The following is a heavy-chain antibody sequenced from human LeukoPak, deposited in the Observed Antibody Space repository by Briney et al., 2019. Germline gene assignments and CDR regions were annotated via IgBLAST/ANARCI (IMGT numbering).Heavy chain of an antibody. CDR2: ISYDGSNK. CDR3: ARGKEQWLVHAFDI. D-gene: IGHD6-19*01. V-gene: IGHV3-30*04. Sequence: GGSLRLSCAASGFTFSSYAMHWVCQAPGKGLEWVAVISYDGSNKYYADSVKGRFTISRDNSKNTLYLQMNSLRAEDTAVYYCARGKEQWLVHAFDIWGQGTMVTVSS. CDR1: GFTFSSYA. J-gene: IGHJ3*02.